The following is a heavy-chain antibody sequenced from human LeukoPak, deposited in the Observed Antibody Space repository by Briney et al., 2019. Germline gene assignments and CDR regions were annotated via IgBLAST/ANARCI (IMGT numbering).Heavy chain of an antibody. CDR2: ISAYNGNT. D-gene: IGHD2-2*02. CDR3: ARFYCSSTSCYTEYNWFDP. V-gene: IGHV1-18*01. J-gene: IGHJ5*02. CDR1: GYTFTSYA. Sequence: ASVKVSCKASGYTFTSYAMHWVRQAPGQRLEWMGWISAYNGNTNYAQKLQGRVTMTTDTSTSTAYMELRSLRSDDTAVYYCARFYCSSTSCYTEYNWFDPWGQGTLVTVSS.